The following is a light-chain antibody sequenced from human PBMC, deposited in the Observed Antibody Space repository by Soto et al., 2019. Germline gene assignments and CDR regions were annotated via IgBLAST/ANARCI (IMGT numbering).Light chain of an antibody. CDR1: KSDIGVYDF. CDR2: EVV. J-gene: IGLJ1*01. V-gene: IGLV2-8*01. Sequence: QSALTQPPSASGSPGQSVTISCTGTKSDIGVYDFVSWYQQHPGKAPRLIIYEVVQRPSGVPDRFSGSKSGNTASLTVSGLQAADEADYFCKSYAGSNTYVFGSGTQLTVL. CDR3: KSYAGSNTYV.